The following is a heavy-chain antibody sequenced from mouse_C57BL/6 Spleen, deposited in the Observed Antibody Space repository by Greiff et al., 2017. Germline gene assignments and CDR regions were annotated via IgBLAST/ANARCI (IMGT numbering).Heavy chain of an antibody. V-gene: IGHV1-69*01. J-gene: IGHJ4*01. CDR3: ARWDVWYYYAMDY. D-gene: IGHD4-1*01. CDR2: FDPSDSYT. CDR1: GYTFTSYW. Sequence: QVQLQQPGAELVLPGASVKLSCKASGYTFTSYWMHWVKQRPGQGLEWIGEFDPSDSYTNYNQKFKGKSTLTVDKSSSTAYMQRSILTSEDSAVYYCARWDVWYYYAMDYWGQGTSVTVSS.